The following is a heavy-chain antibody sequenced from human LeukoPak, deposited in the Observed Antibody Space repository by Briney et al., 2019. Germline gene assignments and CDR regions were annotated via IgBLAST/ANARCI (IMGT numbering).Heavy chain of an antibody. V-gene: IGHV1-69*13. CDR2: ITPIFGTA. J-gene: IGHJ4*02. D-gene: IGHD1-26*01. CDR3: ARAPYSGSYAPGDY. Sequence: ASVKVSCKATGGTFSTYDISWVRQAPGQGLEWMGGITPIFGTAKYAQKFQGRVTITAVESMSTAYMELSSLRSEDTAVYYCARAPYSGSYAPGDYWGQGTLVTVSS. CDR1: GGTFSTYD.